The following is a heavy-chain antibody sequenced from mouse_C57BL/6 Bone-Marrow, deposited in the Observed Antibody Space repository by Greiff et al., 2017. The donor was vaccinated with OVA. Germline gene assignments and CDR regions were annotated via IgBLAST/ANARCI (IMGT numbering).Heavy chain of an antibody. Sequence: EVQLQQSGPELVKPGASVKISCKASGYTFTDYYMNWVKQSHGKSLEWIGDINPNNGGTSYNQKFKGKATLTVDKSSSTAYMELRSLTSEDSAVYYCARKTAVFDYWGQGTTRTVSS. CDR3: ARKTAVFDY. J-gene: IGHJ2*01. V-gene: IGHV1-26*01. D-gene: IGHD3-2*01. CDR1: GYTFTDYY. CDR2: INPNNGGT.